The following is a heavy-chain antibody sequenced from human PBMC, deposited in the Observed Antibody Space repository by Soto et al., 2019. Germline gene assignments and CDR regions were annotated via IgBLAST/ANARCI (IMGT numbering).Heavy chain of an antibody. CDR3: ARGGLPYYYDSSGYSDAFDI. V-gene: IGHV4-30-2*01. D-gene: IGHD3-22*01. CDR1: GGSISSGGYS. Sequence: QLQLQESGSGLVKPSQTLSLTCAVSGGSISSGGYSWSWIRQPPGKGLEWIGYIYHSGSTYYNPSIKSRVTISVDRSKNQFSLKLSSVTAADTAVYYCARGGLPYYYDSSGYSDAFDIWGQGTMVTVSS. CDR2: IYHSGST. J-gene: IGHJ3*02.